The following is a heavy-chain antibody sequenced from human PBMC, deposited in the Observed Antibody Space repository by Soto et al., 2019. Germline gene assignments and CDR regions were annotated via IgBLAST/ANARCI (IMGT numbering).Heavy chain of an antibody. Sequence: GESLKISCKASGYSFTSYWIGWVRQMPGKGLEWMGIIYPGDSDTRYSPSFQGQVTISADKSISTAYVQWSSLKPSDTAMYYCASQYYYDSRGYHDYWGQGTLVTVS. CDR3: ASQYYYDSRGYHDY. V-gene: IGHV5-51*01. CDR1: GYSFTSYW. CDR2: IYPGDSDT. J-gene: IGHJ4*02. D-gene: IGHD3-22*01.